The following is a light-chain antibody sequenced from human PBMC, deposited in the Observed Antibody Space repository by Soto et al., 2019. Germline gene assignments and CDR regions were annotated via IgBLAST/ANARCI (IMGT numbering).Light chain of an antibody. CDR2: GAS. V-gene: IGKV3-20*01. J-gene: IGKJ2*01. CDR1: QSVSSNY. Sequence: EIVLTQSPGTLSLSPGERATLSCRASQSVSSNYLAWYQQIPGQAPRLLIYGASSRATGIPDRFSGSGSGTDFTLTISRLGPEDFAMYYCQQYGSSPYTFGQGTKLEI. CDR3: QQYGSSPYT.